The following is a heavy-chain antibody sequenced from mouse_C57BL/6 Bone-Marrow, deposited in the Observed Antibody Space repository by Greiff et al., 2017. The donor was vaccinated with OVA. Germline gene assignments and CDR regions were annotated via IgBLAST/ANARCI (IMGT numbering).Heavy chain of an antibody. CDR1: GYSITSGYY. V-gene: IGHV3-6*01. J-gene: IGHJ4*01. CDR3: ARDRHYYGSSDYAMDY. Sequence: EVKLVESGPGLVKPSQSLSLTCSVTGYSITSGYYWNWIRQFPGNKLEWMGYISYDGSNNYNPSLKNRISITRDTSKNQFFLKLNSVTTEDTATYYCARDRHYYGSSDYAMDYWGQGTSVTVSS. D-gene: IGHD1-1*01. CDR2: ISYDGSN.